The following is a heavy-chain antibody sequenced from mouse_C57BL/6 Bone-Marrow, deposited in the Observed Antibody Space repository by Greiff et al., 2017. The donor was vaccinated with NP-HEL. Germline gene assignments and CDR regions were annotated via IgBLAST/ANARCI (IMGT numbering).Heavy chain of an antibody. CDR3: ARNGNYDDYFDY. CDR1: GYAFSSSW. V-gene: IGHV1-82*01. D-gene: IGHD2-1*01. CDR2: IYPGDGDT. Sequence: QVQLQQSGPELVKPGASVKISCKASGYAFSSSWMNWVKQRPGKGLEWIGRIYPGDGDTNYNGKFKGKATLTADKSSSTAYMQLSSLTSEDSAVYFCARNGNYDDYFDYWGQGTTLTVSS. J-gene: IGHJ2*01.